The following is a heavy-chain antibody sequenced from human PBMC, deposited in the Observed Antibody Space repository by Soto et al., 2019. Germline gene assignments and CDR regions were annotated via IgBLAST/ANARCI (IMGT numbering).Heavy chain of an antibody. Sequence: EVQLVESGGGLVKPGGSLRLSCAASGFTFSNAWMNWVRQAPGKGLEWVGRIKSNGDGGTTDYAAPVKGRFTISREDSQNTLFLQMNNLKTEDTAVYYCTTASTWPPLHWGQVTLVTVSS. D-gene: IGHD2-2*01. CDR3: TTASTWPPLH. CDR2: IKSNGDGGTT. CDR1: GFTFSNAW. V-gene: IGHV3-15*07. J-gene: IGHJ4*02.